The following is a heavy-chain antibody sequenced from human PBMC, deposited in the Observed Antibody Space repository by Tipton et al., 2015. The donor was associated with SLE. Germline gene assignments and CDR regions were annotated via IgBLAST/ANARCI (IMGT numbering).Heavy chain of an antibody. CDR3: ARDQGDYGDYAVFDD. CDR1: GFTVSSNY. J-gene: IGHJ4*02. CDR2: IFSGGST. V-gene: IGHV3-53*05. Sequence: GSLRLSCAASGFTVSSNYMSWVRRAPGKGLEWVSVIFSGGSTYYADSVKGRFTISRDNSKNTLYLQMNSLRAEDTAVYYCARDQGDYGDYAVFDDWGQGTLVTVSS. D-gene: IGHD4-17*01.